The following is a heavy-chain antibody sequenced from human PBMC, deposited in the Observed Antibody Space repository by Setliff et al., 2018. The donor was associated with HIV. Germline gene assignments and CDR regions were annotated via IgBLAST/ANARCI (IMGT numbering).Heavy chain of an antibody. CDR3: ARVNFLGGSSTSCPVHY. CDR2: ISYGGGT. J-gene: IGHJ4*02. Sequence: SETLSLTCAVYGGAFSRFYWSWLRQAPEKGLEWIGSISYGGGTHYNPSLKSRVIISIDTSKNQFSLKLSSVTAADTAVFYCARVNFLGGSSTSCPVHYWGQGTLVTVS. CDR1: GGAFSRFY. D-gene: IGHD2-2*01. V-gene: IGHV4-34*01.